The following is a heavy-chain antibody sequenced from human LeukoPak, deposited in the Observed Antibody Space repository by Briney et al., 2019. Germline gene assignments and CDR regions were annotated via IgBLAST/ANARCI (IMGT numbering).Heavy chain of an antibody. V-gene: IGHV5-51*01. CDR1: GYSFTSYW. J-gene: IGHJ6*02. Sequence: GESLKISCKGSGYSFTSYWISWVRQMPGKGLEWMGIIYPGDSDTRYSPSFQGQVTISADKSISTAYLQWSSLKASDTAMYYCARLGCSSTSCYTKSSIYYYYGMDVWGQGTTVTVSS. CDR2: IYPGDSDT. CDR3: ARLGCSSTSCYTKSSIYYYYGMDV. D-gene: IGHD2-2*02.